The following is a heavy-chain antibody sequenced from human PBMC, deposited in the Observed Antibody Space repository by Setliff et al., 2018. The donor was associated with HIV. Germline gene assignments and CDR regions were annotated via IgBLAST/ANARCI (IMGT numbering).Heavy chain of an antibody. V-gene: IGHV3-43D*04. Sequence: GGSLRLSCAASGFTFDDYAMHWVRQAPGKGLEWVSLISWDGGSTYYADSVKGRFIISRDNSKNSLYLQMNSLRAEDTAVYYCAKEHDSSNYKVPYYFDSWGQGTLVTVSS. D-gene: IGHD4-4*01. J-gene: IGHJ4*02. CDR2: ISWDGGST. CDR3: AKEHDSSNYKVPYYFDS. CDR1: GFTFDDYA.